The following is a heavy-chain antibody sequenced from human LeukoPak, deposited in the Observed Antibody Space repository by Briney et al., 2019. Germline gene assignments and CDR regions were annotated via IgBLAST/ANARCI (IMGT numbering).Heavy chain of an antibody. V-gene: IGHV1-3*01. CDR1: GYTSTKYV. CDR3: ARDDCGDTCYPGGY. D-gene: IGHD2-21*01. CDR2: INAGNGDT. Sequence: ASVKVSCKASGYTSTKYVVHWVRQAPGQRPEWMGWINAGNGDTKYSQNFQDRVTITRDTSANTAYMELSSLTSEDMALYYCARDDCGDTCYPGGYWGQGTLVTVSS. J-gene: IGHJ4*02.